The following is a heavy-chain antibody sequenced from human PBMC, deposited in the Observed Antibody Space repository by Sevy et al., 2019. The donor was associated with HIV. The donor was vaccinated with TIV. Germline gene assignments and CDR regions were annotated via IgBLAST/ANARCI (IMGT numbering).Heavy chain of an antibody. CDR2: MNPNSGNT. D-gene: IGHD2-21*02. V-gene: IGHV1-8*01. CDR1: GYTFDNYD. J-gene: IGHJ2*01. CDR3: TRGLSFTYAKRGDWLNWYFDV. Sequence: ASVTVSCQASGYTFDNYDINWVRQATGQGLEWMGWMNPNSGNTGYAEKFQGRVTMSRVSSIRTAYMELNGLTSEDTAVYYCTRGLSFTYAKRGDWLNWYFDVWGRGTLVTVSS.